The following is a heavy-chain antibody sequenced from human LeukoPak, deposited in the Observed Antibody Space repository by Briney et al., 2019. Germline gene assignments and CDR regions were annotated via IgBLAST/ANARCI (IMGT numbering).Heavy chain of an antibody. V-gene: IGHV3-30*18. CDR2: ISYDGSNK. J-gene: IGHJ4*02. CDR3: AKDQGGYSGYDPFDY. D-gene: IGHD5-12*01. CDR1: GFTFSSYG. Sequence: GGSLRLSCAASGFTFSSYGMHWVRQAPGKGLEWVAVISYDGSNKYYADSVKGRFTISRDNSKNTLYLQMNSLRAEDTAVYYCAKDQGGYSGYDPFDYWGQGTLVTVSS.